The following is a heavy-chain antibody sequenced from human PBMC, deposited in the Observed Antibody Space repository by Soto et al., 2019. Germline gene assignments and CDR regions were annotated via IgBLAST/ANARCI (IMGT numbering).Heavy chain of an antibody. CDR1: GFTFSGFA. V-gene: IGHV3-23*01. Sequence: EVHLLESGGGLVQPGGSLRLSCAASGFTFSGFAMIWFRQPPGKGLEWFSSVVYIGSYTFYAASVKGRFTISRDISKNMVYLELNSLRAEDTAVYYCAKRSGGFSEFDYWGQGTLVIVSS. CDR3: AKRSGGFSEFDY. CDR2: VVYIGSYT. D-gene: IGHD5-12*01. J-gene: IGHJ4*02.